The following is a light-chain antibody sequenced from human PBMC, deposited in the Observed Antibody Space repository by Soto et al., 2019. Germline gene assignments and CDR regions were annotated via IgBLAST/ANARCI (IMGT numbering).Light chain of an antibody. J-gene: IGKJ1*01. CDR2: DAS. CDR3: HQYSSFLT. Sequence: DIQMTQSPSTLSASVGDRVTITCRASQSVSRWLAWYQQTPGKAPKLLIFDASTLESGVPSRFSGSGSGTEFILTISSLPPDYFANYYYHQYSSFLTFGQGTKVDIK. CDR1: QSVSRW. V-gene: IGKV1-5*01.